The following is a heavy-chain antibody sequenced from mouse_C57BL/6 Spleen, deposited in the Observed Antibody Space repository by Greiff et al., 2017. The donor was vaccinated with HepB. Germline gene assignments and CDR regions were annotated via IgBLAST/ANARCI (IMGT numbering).Heavy chain of an antibody. CDR3: ARPLYDYRDAMDY. Sequence: EVNLVESGGGLVKPGGSLKLSCAASGFTFSDYGMHWVRQAPEKGLEWVAYISSGSSTIYYADTVKGRFTISRDNAKNTLFLQMTSLRSEDTAMYYCARPLYDYRDAMDYWGQGTSVTVSS. J-gene: IGHJ4*01. CDR1: GFTFSDYG. D-gene: IGHD2-4*01. V-gene: IGHV5-17*01. CDR2: ISSGSSTI.